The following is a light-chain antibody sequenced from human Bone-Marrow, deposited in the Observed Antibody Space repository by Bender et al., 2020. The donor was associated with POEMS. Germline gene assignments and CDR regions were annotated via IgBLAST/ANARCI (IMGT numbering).Light chain of an antibody. CDR3: CSYAGTNTFV. CDR1: SSDIGNYIL. V-gene: IGLV2-23*01. CDR2: EGT. Sequence: SALTQPASVSGSPGQSITISCTGTSSDIGNYILVSWYQQHPDKAPKLIIYEGTRRPSGVSNRFSGSKSGTTASLTISGLQAEDEADYFCCSYAGTNTFVFGPGTMVTVL. J-gene: IGLJ1*01.